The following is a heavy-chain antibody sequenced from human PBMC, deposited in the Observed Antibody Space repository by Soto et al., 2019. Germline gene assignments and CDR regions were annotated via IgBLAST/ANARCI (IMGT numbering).Heavy chain of an antibody. CDR3: ARLFNPGSAAGLDY. D-gene: IGHD6-13*01. Sequence: PGESLKISCKTSGYDFTNYWIGWVRQMPGKGLEWMGIIYPGDSDTRYSPSFQGQITISADKSIGTAYLQWSSLKASDTAMYYCARLFNPGSAAGLDYWGQGILVTVSS. CDR1: GYDFTNYW. J-gene: IGHJ4*02. CDR2: IYPGDSDT. V-gene: IGHV5-51*01.